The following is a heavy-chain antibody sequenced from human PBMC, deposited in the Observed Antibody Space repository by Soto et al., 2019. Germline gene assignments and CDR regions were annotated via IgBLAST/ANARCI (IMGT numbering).Heavy chain of an antibody. D-gene: IGHD2-21*02. CDR1: GGSISSYY. Sequence: SETLSLTCTVSGGSISSYYWSWIRQPPGKGLEWIGYIYYSGSTNYNPSLKSRVTISVDTSKNQFSLKLSSVTAADTAVYYCARENVVVTGVGFDPWGQGTLVTVSS. V-gene: IGHV4-59*01. CDR3: ARENVVVTGVGFDP. J-gene: IGHJ5*02. CDR2: IYYSGST.